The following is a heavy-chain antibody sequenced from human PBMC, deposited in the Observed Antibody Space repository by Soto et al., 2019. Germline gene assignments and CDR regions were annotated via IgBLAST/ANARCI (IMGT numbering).Heavy chain of an antibody. V-gene: IGHV3-48*01. CDR1: GFTFSSYS. CDR3: ALMGTPDIVVVPAATLPAFDI. Sequence: GGSLRLSCAASGFTFSSYSMNWVRQAPGKGLEWVSYISSSSSTIYYADSVKGRFTISRDNAKNSLYLQMNSLRAEDTAVYYCALMGTPDIVVVPAATLPAFDIWGQGTMVTVSS. D-gene: IGHD2-2*01. J-gene: IGHJ3*02. CDR2: ISSSSSTI.